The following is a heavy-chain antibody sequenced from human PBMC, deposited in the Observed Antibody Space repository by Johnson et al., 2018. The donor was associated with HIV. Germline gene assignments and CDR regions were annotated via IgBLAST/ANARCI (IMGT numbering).Heavy chain of an antibody. CDR3: ARASYYYGSADI. J-gene: IGHJ3*02. V-gene: IGHV3-74*02. CDR1: GFTFSDHW. Sequence: VQLVESGGGVVRPGGSLRLSCAASGFTFSDHWMQWVRQAPGKGLVWVSRIHGDGSRLTYADSVQGRFTISRDNAKKSLFLQMNSLRAEDTAVYYCARASYYYGSADIWGQGTMVTVSS. CDR2: IHGDGSRL. D-gene: IGHD3-10*01.